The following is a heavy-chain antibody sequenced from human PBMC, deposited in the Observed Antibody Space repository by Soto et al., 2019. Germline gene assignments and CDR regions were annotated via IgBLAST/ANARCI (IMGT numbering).Heavy chain of an antibody. J-gene: IGHJ5*02. CDR3: ARGQGQRLARPFDT. Sequence: PGGSLRLSCAASGFTFSSYGMHWVRQAPGKGLEWVAVIWYDGSNKYYADSVKGRFTISRDNSKNTLYLQMNSLRAEDTAVYYCARGQGQRLARPFDTWGQGTLVTVSS. V-gene: IGHV3-33*01. CDR1: GFTFSSYG. D-gene: IGHD6-19*01. CDR2: IWYDGSNK.